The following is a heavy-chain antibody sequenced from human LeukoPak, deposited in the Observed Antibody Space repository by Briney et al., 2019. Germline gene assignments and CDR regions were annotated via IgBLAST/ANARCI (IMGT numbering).Heavy chain of an antibody. D-gene: IGHD3-22*01. Sequence: SETLSLTCAVYGGSFSGYYWSWIRQPPGRGLEWLGEINHSGSTNYNPSLKSRVTISVDTSKNQFSLKLSSVTAADTAVYYCARGPKYYYDSSGYSSWYYYGMDVWGQGTTVTVSS. CDR1: GGSFSGYY. J-gene: IGHJ6*02. CDR2: INHSGST. CDR3: ARGPKYYYDSSGYSSWYYYGMDV. V-gene: IGHV4-34*01.